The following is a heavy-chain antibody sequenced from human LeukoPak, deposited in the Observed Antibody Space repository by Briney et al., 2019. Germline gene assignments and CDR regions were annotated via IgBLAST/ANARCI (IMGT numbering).Heavy chain of an antibody. V-gene: IGHV1-24*01. J-gene: IGHJ4*02. D-gene: IGHD4-23*01. Sequence: ASVKVSCKASGYTFTSYGISWVRQAPGKGLEWMGGFDPEDGETIYAQKFQGRVTMTEDTSTDTAYMELSSLRSEDTAVYYCATARWLQWYFDYWGQGTLVTVSS. CDR2: FDPEDGET. CDR1: GYTFTSYG. CDR3: ATARWLQWYFDY.